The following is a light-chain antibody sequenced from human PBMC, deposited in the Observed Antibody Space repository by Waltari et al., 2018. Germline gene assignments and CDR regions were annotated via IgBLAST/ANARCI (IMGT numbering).Light chain of an antibody. CDR3: QQLKDSPPT. V-gene: IGKV1-9*01. J-gene: IGKJ4*01. Sequence: IQLTQSPSFLSASVGDRVTITCRASEDIPHFLAWYQQKPGQAPQLLIYASSTLPSGVPSRFGGSGSGTDITLTISSLQPEDFAAYYCQQLKDSPPTFGGGTKVEIK. CDR1: EDIPHF. CDR2: ASS.